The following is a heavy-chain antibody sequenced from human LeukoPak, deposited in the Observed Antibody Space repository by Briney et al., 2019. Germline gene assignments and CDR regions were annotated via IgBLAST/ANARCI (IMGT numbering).Heavy chain of an antibody. CDR2: VNHSGST. Sequence: PSETLSLTCTVSGFSISGYYWSWIRQPPGKGLEWIGEVNHSGSTNYNPSLKSRVTISVDTSKHKFSLKLSSETAAETAVYYGARVEDRGRYYKYDGMDVWGQGTTVTVSS. CDR1: GFSISGYY. CDR3: ARVEDRGRYYKYDGMDV. V-gene: IGHV4-34*01. D-gene: IGHD1-26*01. J-gene: IGHJ6*02.